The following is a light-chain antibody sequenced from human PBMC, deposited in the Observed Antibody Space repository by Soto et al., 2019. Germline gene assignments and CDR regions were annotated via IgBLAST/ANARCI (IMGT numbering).Light chain of an antibody. V-gene: IGLV2-8*01. J-gene: IGLJ3*02. CDR1: SSDVGGYKY. Sequence: QSVLTQPPSASGSPGQSVTISCTGTSSDVGGYKYVSWYQQHPGKAPKLLIYEATQRPSGVPDRFSGSKSDNTASLTVSGLQAEDEADYYCSSYADSNNLLFGGGTKLTVL. CDR3: SSYADSNNLL. CDR2: EAT.